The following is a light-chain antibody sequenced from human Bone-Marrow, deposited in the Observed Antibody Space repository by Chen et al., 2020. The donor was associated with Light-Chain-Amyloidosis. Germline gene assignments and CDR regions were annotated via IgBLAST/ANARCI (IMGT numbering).Light chain of an antibody. CDR1: SSDVGGYNF. J-gene: IGLJ1*01. Sequence: QSALTQPASVSASPGPSILISCTGNSSDVGGYNFVSWYQQHPGKAPKLMIFDVNNRPSGVSNRFSGSKSDNTASLTISGLQPEDEADYYCTSYTSSHTYVFGTGTEVTVL. CDR2: DVN. CDR3: TSYTSSHTYV. V-gene: IGLV2-14*03.